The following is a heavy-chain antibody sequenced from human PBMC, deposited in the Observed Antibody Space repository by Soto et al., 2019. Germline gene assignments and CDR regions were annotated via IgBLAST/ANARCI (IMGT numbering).Heavy chain of an antibody. Sequence: EVQLLESGGGLVQPGGSLRLSCAASGFTFSSYAMIWVRQAPGKGLEWISDISGSGGNTHYADSVKGRFTISRDNSTNMLYLQMNSLRAEDTSIYYCAKWAVVARRGWFDPWGQGTRVTVSS. D-gene: IGHD2-15*01. CDR3: AKWAVVARRGWFDP. CDR1: GFTFSSYA. J-gene: IGHJ5*02. CDR2: ISGSGGNT. V-gene: IGHV3-23*01.